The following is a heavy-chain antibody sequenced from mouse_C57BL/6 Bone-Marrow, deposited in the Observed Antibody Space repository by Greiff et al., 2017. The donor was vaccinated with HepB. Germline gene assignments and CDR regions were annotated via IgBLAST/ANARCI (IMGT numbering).Heavy chain of an antibody. CDR3: AREGWWYFDY. D-gene: IGHD1-1*02. CDR1: GYTFTSYW. Sequence: QVQLQQPGAELVMPGASVKLSCKASGYTFTSYWMLWVKQRPGQGLEWIGEIDPSDSYTNYNQKFKGKSTLTVDKSSSTAYMQLSSLTSEDSAVYYCAREGWWYFDYWGQGTTLTVSS. V-gene: IGHV1-69*01. J-gene: IGHJ2*01. CDR2: IDPSDSYT.